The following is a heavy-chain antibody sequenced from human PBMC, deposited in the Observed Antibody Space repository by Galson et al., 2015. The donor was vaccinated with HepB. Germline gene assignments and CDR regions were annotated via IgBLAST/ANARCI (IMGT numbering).Heavy chain of an antibody. Sequence: SLRLSCAASGFTFSNAWMSWARQAPGKGLEWVGRIKSKTDGGTTDYAAPVKGRFTISRDDSKNTLYLQMNSLKTEDTAMYYCTTTPILLLWFGELFDYYYYYGMDVWGQGTTVTVSS. CDR2: IKSKTDGGTT. D-gene: IGHD3-10*01. CDR3: TTTPILLLWFGELFDYYYYYGMDV. V-gene: IGHV3-15*01. J-gene: IGHJ6*02. CDR1: GFTFSNAW.